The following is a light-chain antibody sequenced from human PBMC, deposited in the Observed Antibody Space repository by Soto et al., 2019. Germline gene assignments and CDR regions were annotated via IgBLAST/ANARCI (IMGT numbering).Light chain of an antibody. CDR3: SSYSSSSALDVI. J-gene: IGLJ2*01. Sequence: QSALAQPASVSGSPGQSITISCAGTNRDVGGYNYVSWYQQYPGKAPKLIIYEVTYRPSGVFNRFSGSKSGNTASLTISGLQAEDEADYYCSSYSSSSALDVIFGGGTKVTVL. CDR2: EVT. V-gene: IGLV2-14*01. CDR1: NRDVGGYNY.